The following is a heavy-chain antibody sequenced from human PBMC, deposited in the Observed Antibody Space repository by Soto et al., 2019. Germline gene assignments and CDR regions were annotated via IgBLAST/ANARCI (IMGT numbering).Heavy chain of an antibody. D-gene: IGHD3-3*01. CDR1: GGSISSGGYY. CDR2: IYYSGST. V-gene: IGHV4-31*03. J-gene: IGHJ4*02. Sequence: LSLTCTVSGGSISSGGYYWSWIRQHPGKGLEWIGYIYYSGSTYYNPSLKSRVTISVDTSKNQFSLKLSSVTAADTAVYYCARLGVVSTFDYWGQGTLVTVSS. CDR3: ARLGVVSTFDY.